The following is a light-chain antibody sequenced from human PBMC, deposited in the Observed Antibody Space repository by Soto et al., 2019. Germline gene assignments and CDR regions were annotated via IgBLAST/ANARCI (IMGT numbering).Light chain of an antibody. CDR2: EGS. CDR3: SYYTSSSIRV. J-gene: IGLJ3*02. CDR1: SSDVVGYNY. Sequence: QSALTQPASVSVAPGQSITISCTGTSSDVVGYNYLAWDQQDPGKAPKHMMYEGSDPPPGVSNRFSGYKSGNTASLTISGLQAEDEAASYCSYYTSSSIRVFGGGSKLAV. V-gene: IGLV2-14*01.